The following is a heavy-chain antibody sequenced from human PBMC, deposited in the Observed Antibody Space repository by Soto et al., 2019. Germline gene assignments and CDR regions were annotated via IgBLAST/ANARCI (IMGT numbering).Heavy chain of an antibody. J-gene: IGHJ4*02. CDR1: GGSISSSSYY. CDR2: IYYSGST. Sequence: QLQLQESGPGLVKPSETLSLTCTVSGGSISSSSYYWGWTRQPPGKGLEWIGSIYYSGSTYYNPSHKSRVTISVDKSKNQFSLKLSSVTAADTAVYYCARLEGLATISYYFDYWGQGTLVTVSS. D-gene: IGHD3-9*01. V-gene: IGHV4-39*01. CDR3: ARLEGLATISYYFDY.